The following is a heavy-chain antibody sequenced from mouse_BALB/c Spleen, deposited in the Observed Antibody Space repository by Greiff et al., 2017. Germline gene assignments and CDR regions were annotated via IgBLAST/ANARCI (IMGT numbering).Heavy chain of an antibody. CDR2: ISYDGSN. CDR3: ARRDEYYFDY. J-gene: IGHJ2*01. Sequence: DVQLQESGPGLVKPSQSLSLTCSVTGYSITSGYYWNWIRQFPGNKLEWMGYISYDGSNNYNPSLKNRISITRDTSKNQFFLKLNSVTTEDTATYYCARRDEYYFDYWGQGTTLTVSS. V-gene: IGHV3-6*02. CDR1: GYSITSGYY.